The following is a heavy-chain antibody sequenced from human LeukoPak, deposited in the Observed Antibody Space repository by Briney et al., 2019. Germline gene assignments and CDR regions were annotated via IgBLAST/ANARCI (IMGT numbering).Heavy chain of an antibody. CDR1: GFNLSVIH. CDR2: IYSGGSV. D-gene: IGHD3-22*01. CDR3: ARMKFYDSSGVFDY. J-gene: IGHJ4*02. V-gene: IGHV3-53*04. Sequence: GGSLRLSCAAPGFNLSVIHMSWVRQAPGKGLHWVSLIYSGGSVFYADSVKGRFTVSRHNSKNTVYLQMNSLRPEDTAVYYCARMKFYDSSGVFDYWGQGSLVTVSS.